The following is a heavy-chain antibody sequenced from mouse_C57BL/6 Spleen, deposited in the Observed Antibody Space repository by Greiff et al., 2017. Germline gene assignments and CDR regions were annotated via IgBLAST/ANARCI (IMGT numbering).Heavy chain of an antibody. D-gene: IGHD1-1*02. V-gene: IGHV1-74*01. CDR3: ARNDGGSSAWFAD. Sequence: VKLQQPGADLVKPGASVKVSCKASGYTFTSYWMPWVQQRPGQGLEWIGRIHPSDSDTNYTQKFKGQATLPVDKSSSTAYMQLSSLTSEDSAVYYCARNDGGSSAWFADWGQGTLVTVSA. J-gene: IGHJ3*01. CDR2: IHPSDSDT. CDR1: GYTFTSYW.